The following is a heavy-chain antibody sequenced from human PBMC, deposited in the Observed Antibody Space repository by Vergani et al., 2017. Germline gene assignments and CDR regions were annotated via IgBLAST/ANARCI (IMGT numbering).Heavy chain of an antibody. V-gene: IGHV1-69*01. D-gene: IGHD6-6*01. J-gene: IGHJ6*03. CDR1: GGTFSSYA. CDR2: IIPIFGTA. Sequence: QVQLVQSGAEVKKPGSSVKVSCKASGGTFSSYAISWVRQAPGQGLEWMGGIIPIFGTANYAQKFQGRVTITADESTSTAYMELSSLRSEDTAVYYCARIMEASIAARPASSTEYYMDVWGKXP. CDR3: ARIMEASIAARPASSTEYYMDV.